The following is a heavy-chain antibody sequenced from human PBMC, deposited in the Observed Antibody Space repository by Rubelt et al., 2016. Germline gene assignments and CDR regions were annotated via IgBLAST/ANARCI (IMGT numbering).Heavy chain of an antibody. J-gene: IGHJ3*01. CDR2: TRGSGGIS. CDR1: GFSVNNYG. Sequence: EVQLVESGGGLIQPGGSLRLSCAASGFSVNNYGMIWVRQAPGKGLEFVSATRGSGGISYYADSVRGRFTISRDNSKNTLDLQMNSLRAEDTAVDYCARDPNGDYLGAFDFWGQGTKVTVSS. D-gene: IGHD4-17*01. CDR3: ARDPNGDYLGAFDF. V-gene: IGHV3-23*04.